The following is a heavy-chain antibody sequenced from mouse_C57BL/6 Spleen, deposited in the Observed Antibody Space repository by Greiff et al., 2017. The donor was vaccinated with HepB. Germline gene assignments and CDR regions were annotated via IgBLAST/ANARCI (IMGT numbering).Heavy chain of an antibody. CDR1: GFTFSSYG. J-gene: IGHJ4*01. CDR3: SRHHPLSTMVTFYAMDY. D-gene: IGHD2-2*01. Sequence: EVKLQESGGDLVKPGGSLKLSCAASGFTFSSYGMSWVRQTPDKRLEWVATISSGGSYTYYPDSVKGRFTISRDNAKNTLYLQMSSLKSEDTAMYYCSRHHPLSTMVTFYAMDYWGQGTSVTVSS. V-gene: IGHV5-6*01. CDR2: ISSGGSYT.